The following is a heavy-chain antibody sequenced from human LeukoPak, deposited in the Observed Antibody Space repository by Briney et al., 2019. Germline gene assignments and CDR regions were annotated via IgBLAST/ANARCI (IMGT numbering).Heavy chain of an antibody. J-gene: IGHJ4*02. CDR1: GGSISSGGYS. CDR2: IYYSGST. CDR3: ARDSRYFDWPIEEYYFDY. V-gene: IGHV4-30-4*07. Sequence: SQTLSLTCAVSGGSISSGGYSWSWIRQPPGKGLEWIGYIYYSGSTNYNPSLKSRVTISVDTSKNQFSLKLSSVTAADTAVYYCARDSRYFDWPIEEYYFDYWGQGTLVTVSS. D-gene: IGHD3-9*01.